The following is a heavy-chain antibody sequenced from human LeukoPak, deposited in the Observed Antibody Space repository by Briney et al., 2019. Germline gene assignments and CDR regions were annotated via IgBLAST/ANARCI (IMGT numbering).Heavy chain of an antibody. V-gene: IGHV4-61*02. Sequence: PSETLSLTCTVSGGSISSGSYYWSWIRQPAGKGLEWIGRIYTSGSTNCNPSLKSRVTISVDTSKNQFSLKLSSVTAADTAVYYCARESSHYYMDVWGKGTTVTVSS. J-gene: IGHJ6*03. CDR3: ARESSHYYMDV. CDR1: GGSISSGSYY. D-gene: IGHD2-2*01. CDR2: IYTSGST.